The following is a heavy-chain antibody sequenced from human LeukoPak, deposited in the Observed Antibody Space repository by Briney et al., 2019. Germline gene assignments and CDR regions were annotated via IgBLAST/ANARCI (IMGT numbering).Heavy chain of an antibody. CDR1: GFTFSSYA. J-gene: IGHJ6*02. D-gene: IGHD2-15*01. Sequence: GSLRLSCAASGFTFSSYAMSWVRQPPGKGLEWIGYIYYSGSTNYNPSLKSRVTISVDTSKNQFSLKLSSVTAADTAVYYCGTCSGGSCYYGMDVWGQGTTVTVSS. CDR3: GTCSGGSCYYGMDV. V-gene: IGHV4-59*01. CDR2: IYYSGST.